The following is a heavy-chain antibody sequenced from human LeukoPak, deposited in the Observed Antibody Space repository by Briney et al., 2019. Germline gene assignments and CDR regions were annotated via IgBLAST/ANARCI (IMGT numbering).Heavy chain of an antibody. J-gene: IGHJ4*02. CDR3: ARGYYDFWSGYSQASHFDY. Sequence: NPSETLSLTCTVSGGSVSSGSYYWSWIRQPPGKGLEWIGYIYYSGSTNYNPSLKSRVTISVDTSKNQFSLKLSSVTAADTAVYYCARGYYDFWSGYSQASHFDYWGQGTLVTVSS. CDR2: IYYSGST. V-gene: IGHV4-61*01. CDR1: GGSVSSGSYY. D-gene: IGHD3-3*01.